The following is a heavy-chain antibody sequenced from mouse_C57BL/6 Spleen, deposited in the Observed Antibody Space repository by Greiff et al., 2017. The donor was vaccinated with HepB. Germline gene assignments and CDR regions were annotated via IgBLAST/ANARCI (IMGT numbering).Heavy chain of an antibody. J-gene: IGHJ1*03. CDR1: GYAFSSSW. Sequence: QVQLKESGPELVKPGASVKISCKASGYAFSSSWMNWVKQRPGKGLEWIGRIYPGDGDTNYNGKFKGKATLTADKSSSTAYMQLSSLTSEDSAVYFCAIYSWYFDVWGTGTTVTVSS. CDR2: IYPGDGDT. CDR3: AIYSWYFDV. V-gene: IGHV1-82*01. D-gene: IGHD2-1*01.